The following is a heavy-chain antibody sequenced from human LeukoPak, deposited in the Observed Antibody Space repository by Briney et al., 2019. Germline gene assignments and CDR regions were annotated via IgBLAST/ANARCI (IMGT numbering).Heavy chain of an antibody. J-gene: IGHJ4*02. Sequence: SETLSLTCTVSGGSISSSSYYWGWIRQPPGKGLEWIGSIYYSGSTYYNPSLKSRVTISVDTSKNQFSLKLSSVTAADTGVYYCARRYYDSSGYYYLDYWGQGTLVTVSS. CDR2: IYYSGST. V-gene: IGHV4-39*01. CDR1: GGSISSSSYY. D-gene: IGHD3-22*01. CDR3: ARRYYDSSGYYYLDY.